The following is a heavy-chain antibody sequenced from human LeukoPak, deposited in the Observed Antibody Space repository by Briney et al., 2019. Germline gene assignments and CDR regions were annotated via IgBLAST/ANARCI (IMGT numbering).Heavy chain of an antibody. V-gene: IGHV1-46*01. CDR1: GYAFTSYY. D-gene: IGHD2-2*02. CDR2: INPSGGST. Sequence: ASVKVSCKASGYAFTSYYMHWVRQAPGQGLEWMGIINPSGGSTSYAQKFQGRVTMTRDTSTSTVYMELSSLRSEDTAVYYCARGPHNCSSTSCYIWFDPGAREPWSPSPQ. J-gene: IGHJ5*02. CDR3: ARGPHNCSSTSCYIWFDP.